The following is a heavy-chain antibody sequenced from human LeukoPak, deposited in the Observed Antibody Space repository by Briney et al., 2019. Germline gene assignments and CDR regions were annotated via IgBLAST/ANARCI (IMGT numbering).Heavy chain of an antibody. J-gene: IGHJ6*02. V-gene: IGHV3-30*18. CDR3: AKESTTYYYYGMHV. CDR1: GFTFSNYA. D-gene: IGHD2/OR15-2a*01. Sequence: PGRSLRLSCAASGFTFSNYAMHWVRQAPGKGLEWVAVISYDGTNKYYPDFVKGRFTISRDNSYNTLYLQMDSLTAEDTAVYYCAKESTTYYYYGMHVWGQGTTVTVSS. CDR2: ISYDGTNK.